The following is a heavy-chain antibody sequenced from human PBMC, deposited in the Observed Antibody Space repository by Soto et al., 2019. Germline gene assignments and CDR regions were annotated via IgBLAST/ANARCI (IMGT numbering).Heavy chain of an antibody. J-gene: IGHJ4*02. CDR2: ISYDGSNK. V-gene: IGHV3-30*18. CDR1: GFTFSSYG. D-gene: IGHD6-19*01. CDR3: AKGRLRYSSGWYPDY. Sequence: QVQLVESGGGVVQPGRSLRLSCAASGFTFSSYGMHWVRQAPGKGLEWVAVISYDGSNKYYADSVKGRFTISRDNSKNTLYLQMNSLRAEDTAVYYCAKGRLRYSSGWYPDYWGQGTLVTVSS.